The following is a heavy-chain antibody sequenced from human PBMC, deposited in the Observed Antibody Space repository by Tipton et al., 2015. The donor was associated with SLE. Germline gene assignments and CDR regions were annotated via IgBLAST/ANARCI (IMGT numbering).Heavy chain of an antibody. CDR2: IIHSGTA. CDR3: ARHADYFEWPHEWYFDL. Sequence: TLSLTCGVSGGSFTGHYWSWIRQTPGKGLEWIGEIIHSGTAHYNPSLKSRVTISIDTSKNQFSLRLISVTAADTAVYYCARHADYFEWPHEWYFDLWGRGTLVTVSS. V-gene: IGHV4-34*12. J-gene: IGHJ2*01. CDR1: GGSFTGHY. D-gene: IGHD3-9*01.